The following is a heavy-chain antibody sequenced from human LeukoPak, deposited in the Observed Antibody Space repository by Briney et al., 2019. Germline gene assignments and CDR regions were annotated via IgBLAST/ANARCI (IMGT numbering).Heavy chain of an antibody. Sequence: PSETLSLTCTVSGGSISSRPYHWGWIRQSPGKGLECIGSLYYSGSTYYNPSLKSRVTISVDTSKNQFSLKLSSVTAADTAVYYCAREYCSSTSCLFDPWGQGTLVTVSS. J-gene: IGHJ5*02. D-gene: IGHD2-2*01. V-gene: IGHV4-39*07. CDR2: LYYSGST. CDR1: GGSISSRPYH. CDR3: AREYCSSTSCLFDP.